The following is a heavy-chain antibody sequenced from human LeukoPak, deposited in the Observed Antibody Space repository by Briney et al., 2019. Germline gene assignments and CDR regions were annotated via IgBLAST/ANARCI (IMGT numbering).Heavy chain of an antibody. V-gene: IGHV3-74*01. CDR3: AREVVIVGGTGGGFDY. J-gene: IGHJ4*02. CDR2: ISTDGGRT. Sequence: PGGSLRLSCAASGFTFTDYWMHWVRQRPGEGLVWVSHISTDGGRTNYADSVKGRFTTSRDNSKNTLYLQMNSLRVEDTAVYYCAREVVIVGGTGGGFDYWGQGTLVTVSS. D-gene: IGHD1-26*01. CDR1: GFTFTDYW.